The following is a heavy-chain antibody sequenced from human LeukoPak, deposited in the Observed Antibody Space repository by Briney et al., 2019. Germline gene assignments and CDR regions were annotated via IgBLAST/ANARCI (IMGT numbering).Heavy chain of an antibody. CDR1: GGSISSYY. J-gene: IGHJ4*02. D-gene: IGHD3-10*01. CDR2: IYYSGST. Sequence: SETLSLTCTVSGGSISSYYWSWIRQPPGKGLEWIGYIYYSGSTNYNPSLKSRVTISVDTSKNQFSLKLSSVTAADTAVYYCARVSYYYGSGSYLVDYWGQGTLVTVSS. V-gene: IGHV4-59*12. CDR3: ARVSYYYGSGSYLVDY.